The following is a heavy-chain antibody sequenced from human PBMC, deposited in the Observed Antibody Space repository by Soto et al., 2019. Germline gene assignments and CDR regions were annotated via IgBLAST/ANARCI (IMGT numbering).Heavy chain of an antibody. Sequence: QLQLQESGPGLLKSSETLSLTCTVSGGSLSSDRYYWGWIRQPPGKGLEWIGSTYYSGTTYCNPSLTRRVAISVDTPGNQFSLRLRSVTAADTAVYYCALFCSGGSCYRTAFWYFDLWGRGTLVTVSS. J-gene: IGHJ2*01. V-gene: IGHV4-39*01. CDR1: GGSLSSDRYY. CDR3: ALFCSGGSCYRTAFWYFDL. D-gene: IGHD2-15*01. CDR2: TYYSGTT.